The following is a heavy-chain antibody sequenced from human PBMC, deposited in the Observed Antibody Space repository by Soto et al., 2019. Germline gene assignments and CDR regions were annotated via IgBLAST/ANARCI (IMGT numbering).Heavy chain of an antibody. CDR1: GFTFSSYA. CDR3: AKSKPYGSGRYYFDY. V-gene: IGHV3-23*01. CDR2: ISGSGGST. Sequence: EVQLLESVGGLVQPGGSLRLSCAASGFTFSSYAMSWVRQAPGKGLERVSAISGSGGSTYYADSVKGRFTISRDNSKNTLYLQMNSLRAEDTAVYYCAKSKPYGSGRYYFDYWGQGTLVTVSS. D-gene: IGHD3-10*01. J-gene: IGHJ4*02.